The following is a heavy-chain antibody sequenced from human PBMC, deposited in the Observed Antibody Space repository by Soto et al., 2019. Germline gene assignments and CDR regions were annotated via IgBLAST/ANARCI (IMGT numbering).Heavy chain of an antibody. D-gene: IGHD4-17*01. J-gene: IGHJ4*02. Sequence: ASVKVSCKASGYTFTGYYMHWVRQAPGQGLEWMGWINPNSGGTNYAQKFQGWVIMTRDTSISTAYMELSSLRSEDTAVYYCARTLYGDNVDYWGQGTLGTVSS. CDR3: ARTLYGDNVDY. CDR1: GYTFTGYY. V-gene: IGHV1-2*04. CDR2: INPNSGGT.